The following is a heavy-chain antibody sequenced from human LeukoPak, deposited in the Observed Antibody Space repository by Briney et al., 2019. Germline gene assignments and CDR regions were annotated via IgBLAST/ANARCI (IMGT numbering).Heavy chain of an antibody. V-gene: IGHV3-49*03. Sequence: GGSLRLSCTASGFTFGDYAMSWFRQAPGKGLEWVGFIRCKAYGGTTEYAASVKGRFTISRDDSKSNAYLQMNSLKTEDTAVYYCTRDLHDFWSGSLDYFDYWGQGTLVTVSS. CDR1: GFTFGDYA. CDR3: TRDLHDFWSGSLDYFDY. D-gene: IGHD3-3*01. CDR2: IRCKAYGGTT. J-gene: IGHJ4*02.